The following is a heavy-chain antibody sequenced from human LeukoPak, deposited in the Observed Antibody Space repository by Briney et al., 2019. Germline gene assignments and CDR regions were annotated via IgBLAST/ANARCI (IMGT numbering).Heavy chain of an antibody. CDR3: ARGPSKYYFDY. D-gene: IGHD3-3*02. CDR1: GGSISTYNSY. Sequence: SETLSLTCIVSGGSISTYNSYWGWIRQPPGKGLEYIGSLYYSGSPYYNPSLKSRVTISVDTSKNQFSLKLSSVTAADTAVYYCARGPSKYYFDYWGQGTLVTVSS. V-gene: IGHV4-39*07. CDR2: LYYSGSP. J-gene: IGHJ4*02.